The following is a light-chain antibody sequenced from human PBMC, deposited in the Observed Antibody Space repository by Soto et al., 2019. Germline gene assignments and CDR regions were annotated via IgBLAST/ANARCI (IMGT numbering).Light chain of an antibody. Sequence: EIVLTQSPGTLSLSPGERATLSCRASQSVSSSYLAWYQQKPGQAPRLLIYGASSRAPGIPDRFSGSGSGTDFTLTISRLEPEDLAVYYCQQYGSLTITFGQGTRLEIK. CDR3: QQYGSLTIT. CDR1: QSVSSSY. J-gene: IGKJ5*01. V-gene: IGKV3-20*01. CDR2: GAS.